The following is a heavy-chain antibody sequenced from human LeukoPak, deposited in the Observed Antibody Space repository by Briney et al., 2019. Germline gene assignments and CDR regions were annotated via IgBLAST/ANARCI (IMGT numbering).Heavy chain of an antibody. V-gene: IGHV3-30-3*01. Sequence: QPGGSLRLSCAASGFIFSGYAMHWVRQAPGKGLEWVAVISYDGSSEYYADSVKGRFTISRDNSKNTLYLQMNSLRAEDTAVFYCARGDAQNPVVTPMVGWGDFDYWGQGTLVTVSS. D-gene: IGHD4-23*01. CDR2: ISYDGSSE. CDR3: ARGDAQNPVVTPMVGWGDFDY. J-gene: IGHJ4*02. CDR1: GFIFSGYA.